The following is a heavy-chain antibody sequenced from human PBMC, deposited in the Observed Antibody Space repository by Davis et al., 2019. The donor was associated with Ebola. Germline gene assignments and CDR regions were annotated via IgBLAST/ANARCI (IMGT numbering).Heavy chain of an antibody. V-gene: IGHV3-15*01. Sequence: GESLKISCAASGFTFSNAWMSWVRQAPGKGLEWVGRIKSKTDGGTTDYAAPVKGRFTISRDDSKNTLYLQMNSLKTEDTAVYYCTRGRGGSSWELYWGQGTLVTVSS. CDR2: IKSKTDGGTT. J-gene: IGHJ4*02. CDR1: GFTFSNAW. CDR3: TRGRGGSSWELY. D-gene: IGHD6-13*01.